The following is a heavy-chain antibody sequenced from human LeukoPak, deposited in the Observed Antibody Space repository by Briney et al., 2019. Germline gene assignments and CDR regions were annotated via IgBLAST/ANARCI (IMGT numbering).Heavy chain of an antibody. Sequence: PGGSLRLSCAASGFTFDDYAMHWVRQAPGKGLEWVSLISGDGGSTYYADSVKGRFTISRDNSKNSLYLQMNSLRTEDTALYYCAKDRPSYYYDSSGLDLDYWGQGTLVTVSS. CDR2: ISGDGGST. J-gene: IGHJ4*02. CDR3: AKDRPSYYYDSSGLDLDY. V-gene: IGHV3-43*02. D-gene: IGHD3-22*01. CDR1: GFTFDDYA.